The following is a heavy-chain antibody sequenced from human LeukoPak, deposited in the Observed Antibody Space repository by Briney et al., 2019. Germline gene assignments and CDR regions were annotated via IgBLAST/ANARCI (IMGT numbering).Heavy chain of an antibody. V-gene: IGHV3-7*01. D-gene: IGHD1-1*01. CDR2: IKQDGSET. CDR1: GFTFSSYR. J-gene: IGHJ4*02. CDR3: AGGSTVGD. Sequence: GGSLRLSCAASGFTFSSYRMTWARQAPGKGLEWVANIKQDGSETHYVDSAKGRFTISRDNAKNSLFLQMNSLRAEDTAVYYCAGGSTVGDWGQGTLVTVSS.